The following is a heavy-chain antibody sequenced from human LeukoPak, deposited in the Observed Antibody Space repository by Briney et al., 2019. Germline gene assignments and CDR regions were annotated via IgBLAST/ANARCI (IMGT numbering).Heavy chain of an antibody. CDR3: ARVNARPGTSWYFDN. J-gene: IGHJ4*02. Sequence: GGSLRLSCAASGLTFSNYWMTWVRQAPGKGLEWVANIKEDGSEKYYVDSVKGRFTISRDNAKNSLYLQMNSLRAEDTAVYSCARVNARPGTSWYFDNWGQGTLVTVSS. CDR2: IKEDGSEK. D-gene: IGHD6-13*01. V-gene: IGHV3-7*01. CDR1: GLTFSNYW.